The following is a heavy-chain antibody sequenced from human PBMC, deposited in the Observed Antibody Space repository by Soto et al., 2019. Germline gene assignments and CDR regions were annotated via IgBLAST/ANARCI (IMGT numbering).Heavy chain of an antibody. J-gene: IGHJ4*02. CDR3: AAGPTFYCAY. V-gene: IGHV3-30-3*01. CDR2: ISNGGTYR. Sequence: QVQLVESGGGVVQPGMSLRLSCATSGFSFSTHAMHWVRQAPGKGLECVSVISNGGTYRNYADSVKGRFTISIDHSKKTLYLQMNILRPEDTAVYYCAAGPTFYCAYWGQGTLVTVSS. D-gene: IGHD2-21*01. CDR1: GFSFSTHA.